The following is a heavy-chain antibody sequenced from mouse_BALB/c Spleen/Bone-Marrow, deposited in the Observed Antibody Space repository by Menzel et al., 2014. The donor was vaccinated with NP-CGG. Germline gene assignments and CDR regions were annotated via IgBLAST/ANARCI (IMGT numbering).Heavy chain of an antibody. Sequence: EVHLVESGGGLVKPGGSLKLSCAASGFTFSSYTMSWVRQTPEKRLEWVATISSGGSYTYYPDGVKGRFTISRDNAKNTXXXXXXXXKSEDTAMYYCTRDGKGNYDYAMDYWGQGTSVTVSS. J-gene: IGHJ4*01. D-gene: IGHD2-1*01. V-gene: IGHV5-6-4*01. CDR1: GFTFSSYT. CDR3: TRDGKGNYDYAMDY. CDR2: ISSGGSYT.